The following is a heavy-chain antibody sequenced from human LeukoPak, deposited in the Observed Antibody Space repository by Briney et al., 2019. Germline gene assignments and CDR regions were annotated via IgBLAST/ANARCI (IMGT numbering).Heavy chain of an antibody. J-gene: IGHJ4*02. D-gene: IGHD2-2*03. CDR2: ISGDSGTI. Sequence: GGSLRLSCSASGFTFSAYSMNWVRQAPGKGLEWVSYISGDSGTIYYADSVLGRFTISRDNAKNSLFLQMNSLRAEDTAVYYCAREALDGYCSSSSCYLIDYWGQGTLVTVSS. CDR3: AREALDGYCSSSSCYLIDY. CDR1: GFTFSAYS. V-gene: IGHV3-48*01.